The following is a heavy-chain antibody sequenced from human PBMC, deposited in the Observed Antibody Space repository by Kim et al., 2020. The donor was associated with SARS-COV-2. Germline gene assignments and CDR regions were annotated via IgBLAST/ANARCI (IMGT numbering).Heavy chain of an antibody. CDR3: AKGFLRSSTYNALDWFDP. CDR1: GFTFSSYG. CDR2: ISYDGSNK. D-gene: IGHD5-12*01. V-gene: IGHV3-30*18. Sequence: GGSLRLSCAASGFTFSSYGMHWVRQAPGKGLEWVAVISYDGSNKYYADSVKGRFTISRDNSKNTLYLQMNSLRAEDTAVYYCAKGFLRSSTYNALDWFDPWGQGTLVTVSS. J-gene: IGHJ5*02.